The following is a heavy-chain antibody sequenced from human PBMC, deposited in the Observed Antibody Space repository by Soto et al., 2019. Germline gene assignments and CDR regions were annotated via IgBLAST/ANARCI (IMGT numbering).Heavy chain of an antibody. D-gene: IGHD6-13*01. J-gene: IGHJ4*02. V-gene: IGHV3-13*01. CDR3: ARLSNIWTYFDS. CDR1: GFTFSDYD. Sequence: GGSLRLSCVASGFTFSDYDMHWVRQTTGSGLEWVSGIGRRGDTYYADSVRGRFTISRDNAKNSFYLQMNSLGAGDTAFYYCARLSNIWTYFDSWGQGNLVTVSS. CDR2: IGRRGDT.